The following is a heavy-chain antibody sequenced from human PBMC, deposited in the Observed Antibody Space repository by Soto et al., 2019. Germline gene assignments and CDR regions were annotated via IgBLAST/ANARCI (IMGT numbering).Heavy chain of an antibody. CDR1: GFTFDDYA. Sequence: DVQLVESGGGLVQPGRSLRLSCAASGFTFDDYAMHWVRQAPGKGLEWVSGISWNSGSIGYADSVKGRFTISRDNAKNSLYLQMNSLRAEDTALYYCAKDISAYYYYYMDVWGKGTTVTVSS. CDR3: AKDISAYYYYYMDV. J-gene: IGHJ6*03. CDR2: ISWNSGSI. V-gene: IGHV3-9*01.